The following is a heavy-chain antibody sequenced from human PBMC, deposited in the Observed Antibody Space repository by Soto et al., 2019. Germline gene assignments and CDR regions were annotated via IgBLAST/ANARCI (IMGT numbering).Heavy chain of an antibody. D-gene: IGHD6-19*01. CDR1: GFTFSSYG. CDR3: ARELVAVAGTEDYYYGMDV. Sequence: QVQLVESGGGVVQPGRSLRLSCAASGFTFSSYGMHWVRQAPGKGLEWVAVIWYDGSNKYYADSVKGRFTISRDNSKNTLYLQMNSLRAEDTAVYYCARELVAVAGTEDYYYGMDVWGQGTTVTISS. V-gene: IGHV3-33*01. CDR2: IWYDGSNK. J-gene: IGHJ6*02.